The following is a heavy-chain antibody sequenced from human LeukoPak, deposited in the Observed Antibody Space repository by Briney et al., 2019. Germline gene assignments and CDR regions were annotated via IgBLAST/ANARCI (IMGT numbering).Heavy chain of an antibody. J-gene: IGHJ3*02. CDR1: GGSISLYY. Sequence: SETLSLTCTVSGGSISLYYWNWIRQPAGKGLEWIGRIYTSGSTNYNPSLKSRVTISVDTSKNQFSLKLSSVTAADTAVYFCARGPYSYDSSGAFDIWGQGTMVTVSS. D-gene: IGHD3-22*01. CDR2: IYTSGST. V-gene: IGHV4-4*07. CDR3: ARGPYSYDSSGAFDI.